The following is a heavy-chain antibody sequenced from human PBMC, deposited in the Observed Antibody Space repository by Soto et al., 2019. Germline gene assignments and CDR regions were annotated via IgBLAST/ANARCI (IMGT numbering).Heavy chain of an antibody. CDR2: INAGNGNT. CDR1: GYTFTSYA. CDR3: GRELRGRQGLPYPSFGY. J-gene: IGHJ4*02. V-gene: IGHV1-3*01. Sequence: ASVKVTCKASGYTFTSYAMHWVRQAPGQRLEWMGWINAGNGNTKYPQKFLGRVTITRDTSASTAYMELSSLRSEDTAVYYCGRELRGRQGLPYPSFGYWGQGTLVTVSS. D-gene: IGHD1-26*01.